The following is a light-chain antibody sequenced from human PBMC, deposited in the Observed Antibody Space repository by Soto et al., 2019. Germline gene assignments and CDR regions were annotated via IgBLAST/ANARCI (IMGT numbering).Light chain of an antibody. J-gene: IGLJ1*01. CDR2: DVS. CDR3: CSYAGSYTFAYV. Sequence: QSALTQPASVSGSPGQSITISCTGTNSDIGSRNLVSWYQQHPGIAPKLMIYDVSKRPSGVPDRFSGSKSGNTASLTISGLQAEDEADYYCCSYAGSYTFAYVFGTGTKVTVL. CDR1: NSDIGSRNL. V-gene: IGLV2-11*01.